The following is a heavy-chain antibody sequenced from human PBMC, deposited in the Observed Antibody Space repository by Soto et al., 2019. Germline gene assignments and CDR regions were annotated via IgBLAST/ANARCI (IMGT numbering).Heavy chain of an antibody. CDR1: GGSIRSYY. CDR2: IYYSGST. J-gene: IGHJ5*02. CDR3: TGAYYDVSGYSLDP. D-gene: IGHD3-22*01. V-gene: IGHV4-59*08. Sequence: PSETLSLTCTVSGGSIRSYYWSWIRQPPGKGLEWIGYIYYSGSTNYNPSLKSRVTISVDTSKNQFSLKLSSVTAADTAVYYCTGAYYDVSGYSLDPWGQGTLVTVSS.